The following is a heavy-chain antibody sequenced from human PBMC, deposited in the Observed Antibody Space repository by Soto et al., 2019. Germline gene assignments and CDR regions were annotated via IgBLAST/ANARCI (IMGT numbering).Heavy chain of an antibody. Sequence: ILSLTCTVSGGSISSYYWSWIRQPAGKGLEWIGRIYTSGSTNYNPSLKSRVTMSVDTSKNQFSLKLSSVTAADTAVYYCASTNWGTTVRTRGAFDIWGQGTMVTVSS. D-gene: IGHD4-17*01. CDR2: IYTSGST. V-gene: IGHV4-4*07. CDR3: ASTNWGTTVRTRGAFDI. J-gene: IGHJ3*02. CDR1: GGSISSYY.